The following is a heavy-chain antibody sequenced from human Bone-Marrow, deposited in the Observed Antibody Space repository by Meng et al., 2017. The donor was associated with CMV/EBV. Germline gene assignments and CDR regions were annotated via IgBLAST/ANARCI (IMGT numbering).Heavy chain of an antibody. CDR3: ARDLSVGATPPYYYGMDV. D-gene: IGHD1-26*01. Sequence: GSLRLSCTVSGGSVSSGSYYWSWIRQPPGKGLEWIGYIYYSGSTNYNPSLKSRVTMSVDTSKNQFSLTLSSVTAADTAVYYCARDLSVGATPPYYYGMDVWGQGTTVTVSS. J-gene: IGHJ6*02. CDR2: IYYSGST. CDR1: GGSVSSGSYY. V-gene: IGHV4-61*01.